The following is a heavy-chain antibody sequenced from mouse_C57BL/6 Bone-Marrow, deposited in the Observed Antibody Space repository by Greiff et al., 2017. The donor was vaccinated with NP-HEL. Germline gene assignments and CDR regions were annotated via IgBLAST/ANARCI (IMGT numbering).Heavy chain of an antibody. CDR3: ARGGSSPYYYAMDY. Sequence: VQLQQSVAELVRPGASVKLSCTASGFNIKNTYMHWVKQRPEQGLEWIGRLDPANGNPCVAPEFQAKATITADQTSNTAYLQRSSLTSEDTAIYYCARGGSSPYYYAMDYWGQGTSVTVSS. J-gene: IGHJ4*01. D-gene: IGHD1-1*01. CDR2: LDPANGNP. V-gene: IGHV14-3*01. CDR1: GFNIKNTY.